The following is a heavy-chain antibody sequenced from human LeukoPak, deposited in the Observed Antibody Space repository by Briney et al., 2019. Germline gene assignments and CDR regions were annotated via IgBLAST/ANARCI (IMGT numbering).Heavy chain of an antibody. CDR2: IYYSGNT. V-gene: IGHV4-39*07. CDR3: ARGGYYGSGNDFRFDP. CDR1: GGSIFSSNSY. Sequence: SETLSLTCTVSGGSIFSSNSYWGWIRQPPGKGLEWIGSIYYSGNTNYNPSLKSRVTISVETSKNQFSLKLKSVTAADTAVYYCARGGYYGSGNDFRFDPWGQGTLVTVSS. J-gene: IGHJ5*02. D-gene: IGHD3-10*01.